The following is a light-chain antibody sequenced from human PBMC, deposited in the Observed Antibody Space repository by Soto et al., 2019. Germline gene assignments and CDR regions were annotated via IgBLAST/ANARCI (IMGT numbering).Light chain of an antibody. Sequence: IVLTQSPATLSVSPGERATLYCSASQSVSSNLAWHQQIPVQAPRLLIYGASTRATGVPARFSGGGSGTEFTLNITSLQSEDFAVYWCQQYNNWPLTFGPRTRLEIK. J-gene: IGKJ5*01. V-gene: IGKV3D-15*01. CDR3: QQYNNWPLT. CDR1: QSVSSN. CDR2: GAS.